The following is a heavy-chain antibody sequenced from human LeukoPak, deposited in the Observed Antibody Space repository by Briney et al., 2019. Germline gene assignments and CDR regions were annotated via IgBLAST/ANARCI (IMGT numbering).Heavy chain of an antibody. CDR3: ATTRGVCSGGSCPVYFDY. CDR2: IIPILGIA. J-gene: IGHJ4*02. D-gene: IGHD2-15*01. V-gene: IGHV1-69*04. Sequence: GASVKVSCKASGGTFSSYAISWVRQAPGQGLEWMGRIIPILGIANYAQKFQGRATITADKSTSTAYMELSSLRSEDTAVYYCATTRGVCSGGSCPVYFDYWGQGTLVTVSS. CDR1: GGTFSSYA.